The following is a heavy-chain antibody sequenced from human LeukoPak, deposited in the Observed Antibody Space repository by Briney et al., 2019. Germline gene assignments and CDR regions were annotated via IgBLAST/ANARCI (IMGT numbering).Heavy chain of an antibody. D-gene: IGHD1-14*01. V-gene: IGHV4-59*11. Sequence: SETVSLTCTVSGGSISSHHWSWIRQPPGKGLEWIGYIYYSGSTNYNPSLKSRVTISVDTSKNQFSLKLSSVSAADTAVYYCARVSTTTYYYHYYMDVWGKGTTVTVSS. J-gene: IGHJ6*03. CDR3: ARVSTTTYYYHYYMDV. CDR1: GGSISSHH. CDR2: IYYSGST.